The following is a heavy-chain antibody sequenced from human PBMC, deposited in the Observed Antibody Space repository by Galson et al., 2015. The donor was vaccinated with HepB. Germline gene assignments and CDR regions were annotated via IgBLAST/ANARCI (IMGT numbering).Heavy chain of an antibody. Sequence: SLRLSCAASGFTFSNYGMHWVRRAPGKGLEWVAVLSYDRSNKYYADSVKGRFTISSDNSKNTLYLQMNSLRAEDTALYYCAKDPYLYSALAGTMAGFDYWGQGTLVTVSS. CDR3: AKDPYLYSALAGTMAGFDY. CDR2: LSYDRSNK. CDR1: GFTFSNYG. J-gene: IGHJ4*02. V-gene: IGHV3-30*18. D-gene: IGHD6-19*01.